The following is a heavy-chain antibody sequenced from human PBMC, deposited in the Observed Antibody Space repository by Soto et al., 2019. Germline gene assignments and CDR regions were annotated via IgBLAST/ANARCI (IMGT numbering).Heavy chain of an antibody. CDR3: ARDSSPSTSGYVAY. CDR2: ISAYNGKT. Sequence: QVQLVQSGAEVKKPGASVKVSCKATGYTFNSYGFGWVRQAPGQGLEWMGWISAYNGKTNYAQKFQGRVTMTTDTPTSTAYMAVRGLGSDATAVYYCARDSSPSTSGYVAYWGQGTLVTVSS. V-gene: IGHV1-18*01. J-gene: IGHJ4*01. D-gene: IGHD2-2*01. CDR1: GYTFNSYG.